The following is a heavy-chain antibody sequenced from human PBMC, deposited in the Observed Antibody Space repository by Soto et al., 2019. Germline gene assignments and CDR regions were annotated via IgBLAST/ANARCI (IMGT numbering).Heavy chain of an antibody. CDR3: ARDRGWVDAFDI. Sequence: ASVKVSCKASGGTFSSYAIGWVRQAPGQGLEWMGWISAYNGNTNYAQKLQGRVTMTTDTSTSTAYMELRSLRSDDTAVYYCARDRGWVDAFDIWGQGTMVTVSS. CDR2: ISAYNGNT. J-gene: IGHJ3*02. CDR1: GGTFSSYA. D-gene: IGHD3-22*01. V-gene: IGHV1-18*01.